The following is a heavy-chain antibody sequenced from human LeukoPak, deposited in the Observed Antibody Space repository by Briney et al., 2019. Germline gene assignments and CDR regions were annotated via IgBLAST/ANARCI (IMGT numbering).Heavy chain of an antibody. CDR2: IYYSGST. V-gene: IGHV4-59*01. Sequence: SETLSLTCTVSGGSISSYYWSWIRQPPGKGLEWIGYIYYSGSTNYNPSLKGRVTISVDTSKNQFSLKLSSVTAADTAVYYCARVYYDILTGASPRDAFDIWGQGTMVTVSS. CDR3: ARVYYDILTGASPRDAFDI. D-gene: IGHD3-9*01. CDR1: GGSISSYY. J-gene: IGHJ3*02.